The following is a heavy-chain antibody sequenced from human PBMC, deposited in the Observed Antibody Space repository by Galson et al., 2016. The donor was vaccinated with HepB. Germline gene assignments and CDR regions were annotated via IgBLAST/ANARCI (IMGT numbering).Heavy chain of an antibody. D-gene: IGHD4-17*01. J-gene: IGHJ4*02. CDR1: GFTFTPYS. CDR2: IWHDGSNK. Sequence: SLRLSCACSGFTFTPYSMNWVRQAPGKGLEWVAVIWHDGSNKYYSDSAKGRFTISRDNSMGTLYLQMNTLRVEDTAVYYCARDFHGDYIDYWGQGALVTVSS. V-gene: IGHV3-33*01. CDR3: ARDFHGDYIDY.